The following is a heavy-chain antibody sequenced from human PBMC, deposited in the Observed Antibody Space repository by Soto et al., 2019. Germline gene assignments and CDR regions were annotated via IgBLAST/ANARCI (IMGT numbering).Heavy chain of an antibody. J-gene: IGHJ1*01. CDR3: ARINSPTVTTSAEYFQH. V-gene: IGHV2-5*02. CDR1: GFSLSTSGVA. D-gene: IGHD4-17*01. Sequence: QITLKESGPPLVKPTQTLTLTCTFSGFSLSTSGVAVGWIRQPPGKALEWLALIYWDDDKRYSPSLKSRLTITKDTSKNQVVLTMTNMDPVDTATYYCARINSPTVTTSAEYFQHWGQGTLVTVSS. CDR2: IYWDDDK.